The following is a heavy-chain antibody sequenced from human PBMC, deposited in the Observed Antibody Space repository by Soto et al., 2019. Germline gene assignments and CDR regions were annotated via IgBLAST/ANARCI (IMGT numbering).Heavy chain of an antibody. CDR2: IYYSGST. CDR3: ATAPTYYDFWSGYFDY. V-gene: IGHV4-61*01. CDR1: GGSVSSGSYY. D-gene: IGHD3-3*01. Sequence: PSETLSLTCTVSGGSVSSGSYYWSWIRQPPGKGLEWIGYIYYSGSTNYNPSLKSRVTISVDTSKNQFSLKLSSVTAADTAVYYCATAPTYYDFWSGYFDYWGQGTLVTVSS. J-gene: IGHJ4*02.